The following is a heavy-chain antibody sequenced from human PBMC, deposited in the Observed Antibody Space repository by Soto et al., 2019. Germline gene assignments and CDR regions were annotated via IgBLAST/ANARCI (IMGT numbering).Heavy chain of an antibody. CDR1: GDTFRNYA. J-gene: IGHJ4*02. V-gene: IGHV1-69*18. CDR3: ARDPGIEVVGRGTSFEH. Sequence: QVQLVQSGAEVKKPGSSVKVSCKASGDTFRNYAFTCVRQAPGQGLEWMGTIIPLFSTRYAQKFQGRVTMTADESTSTVYMDLSSLKSGDTAVYYCARDPGIEVVGRGTSFEHWREGTLVTVSS. D-gene: IGHD6-19*01. CDR2: IIPLFST.